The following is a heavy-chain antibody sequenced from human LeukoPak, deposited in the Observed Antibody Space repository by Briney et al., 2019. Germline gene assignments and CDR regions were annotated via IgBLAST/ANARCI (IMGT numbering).Heavy chain of an antibody. Sequence: SESLSVTCADYGGSFSSYYWSWICQSLRKGLEWIAQITHSRMTNYNPSLKCRVTISLDTSKSQFSLKLTSVPTADTAVYYCARVTRFTQFGELWFDSWGQGTLLTVSS. J-gene: IGHJ5*01. CDR3: ARVTRFTQFGELWFDS. CDR1: GGSFSSYY. V-gene: IGHV4-34*01. CDR2: ITHSRMT. D-gene: IGHD3-10*01.